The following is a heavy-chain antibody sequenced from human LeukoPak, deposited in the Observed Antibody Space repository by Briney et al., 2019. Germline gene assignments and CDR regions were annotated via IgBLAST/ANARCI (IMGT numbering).Heavy chain of an antibody. J-gene: IGHJ6*04. Sequence: SETLSLTCTVSGGSISSYYWSWIRQLPGKGLEWIGYIYYSGSTNYNPSLKSRVTISVDTSKNQFSLKLSSVTAADTAVYYCARDGTYYYGSGTPGYYGMDVWGKGTTVTVSS. D-gene: IGHD3-10*01. CDR1: GGSISSYY. CDR2: IYYSGST. V-gene: IGHV4-59*01. CDR3: ARDGTYYYGSGTPGYYGMDV.